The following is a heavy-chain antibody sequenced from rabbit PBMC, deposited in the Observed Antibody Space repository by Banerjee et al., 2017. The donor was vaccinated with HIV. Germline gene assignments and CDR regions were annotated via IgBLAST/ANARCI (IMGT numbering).Heavy chain of an antibody. CDR3: ARATGYAGYAGYGYAKYFNL. D-gene: IGHD6-1*01. CDR2: IYVGSGST. V-gene: IGHV1S40*01. Sequence: GGDLVKPGASLTLTCTASGFSFSSGYDMCWVRQAPGKGLEWIACIYVGSGSTYYANWAKGRFTISKTSSTTVTLQMTSLTAADTATYFCARATGYAGYAGYGYAKYFNLWGPGTLVTVS. J-gene: IGHJ4*01. CDR1: GFSFSSGYD.